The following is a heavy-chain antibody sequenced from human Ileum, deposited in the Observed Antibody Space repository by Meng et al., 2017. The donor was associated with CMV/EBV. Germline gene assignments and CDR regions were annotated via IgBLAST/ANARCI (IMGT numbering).Heavy chain of an antibody. CDR1: GFTFSSYS. CDR3: VRDADSRRWSGYYGWFDP. V-gene: IGHV3-48*04. D-gene: IGHD3-3*01. J-gene: IGHJ5*02. CDR2: IVGGGYTT. Sequence: GGSLRLSCAASGFTFSSYSMNWVRQAPGKGLEWVSYIVGGGYTTHYADSVKGRFTISRDNADNSVFLQMNSLRAGDTAVYYCVRDADSRRWSGYYGWFDPWGQGTLVTVSS.